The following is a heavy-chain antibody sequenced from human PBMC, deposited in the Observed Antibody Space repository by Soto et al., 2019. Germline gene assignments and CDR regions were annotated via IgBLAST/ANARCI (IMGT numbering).Heavy chain of an antibody. Sequence: ASVKVSCKASGYTFTSYGISWVRQAPGQGLEWMGWISAYNGNTNYARKLQGRVTMTTDTSTSTAYMELRSLRSDDTAVYYCASGAWYSSSWYSDYWGQGTLVTVSS. J-gene: IGHJ4*02. CDR2: ISAYNGNT. CDR1: GYTFTSYG. CDR3: ASGAWYSSSWYSDY. D-gene: IGHD6-13*01. V-gene: IGHV1-18*01.